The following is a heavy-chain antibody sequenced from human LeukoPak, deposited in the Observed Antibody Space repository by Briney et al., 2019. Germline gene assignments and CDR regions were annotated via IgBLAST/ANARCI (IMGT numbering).Heavy chain of an antibody. CDR2: ISYDGSNK. CDR1: GFTFSSYA. CDR3: ARELLWSSFDY. Sequence: GGSLRLSCAAPGFTFSSYAMHWVRQAPGKGLEWVAVISYDGSNKYYADSVKGRFTISRDNSKSTLYLQMNSLRAEDTAVYYCARELLWSSFDYWGQGTLVTVSS. V-gene: IGHV3-30*04. J-gene: IGHJ4*02. D-gene: IGHD3-10*01.